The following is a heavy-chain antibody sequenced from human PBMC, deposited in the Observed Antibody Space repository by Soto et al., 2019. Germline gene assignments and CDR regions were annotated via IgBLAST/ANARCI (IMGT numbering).Heavy chain of an antibody. V-gene: IGHV3-23*01. CDR1: GFTFSSYA. J-gene: IGHJ4*02. CDR2: LSGSGEKT. CDR3: ARGIEVAGPPNF. D-gene: IGHD6-19*01. Sequence: GGSLRLSCAASGFTFSSYAMSWVRQAPGKGLEWVSGLSGSGEKTYYADSVKGRFTISRDNSKNKPFMQMNSLRAEDTAEYYCARGIEVAGPPNFWGQGTLVTVSS.